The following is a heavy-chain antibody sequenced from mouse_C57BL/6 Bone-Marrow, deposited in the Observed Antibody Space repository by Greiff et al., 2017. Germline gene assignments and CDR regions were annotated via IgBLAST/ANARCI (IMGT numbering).Heavy chain of an antibody. D-gene: IGHD3-2*02. J-gene: IGHJ2*01. CDR2: ISSGGDYI. CDR3: TRDRGQLRPYFDY. Sequence: EVKLEESGEGLVKPGGSLKLSCAASGFTFSSYAMSWVRQTPEKRLEWVAYISSGGDYIYYADTVKGRFTISRDNARNTLYLQMSSRKSEDTAMYYCTRDRGQLRPYFDYWGQGTTLTVSS. CDR1: GFTFSSYA. V-gene: IGHV5-9-1*02.